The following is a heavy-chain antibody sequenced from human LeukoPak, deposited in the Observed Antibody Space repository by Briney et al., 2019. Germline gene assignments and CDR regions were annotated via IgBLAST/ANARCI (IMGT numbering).Heavy chain of an antibody. CDR3: ASLGGGSTVTTYLNY. Sequence: SQTLSLTCAISGDSVSSNSAAWNWIRQSPSRGLEWLGRTYYRSKWYNDYAVSVKSRITINPDTSKNQFSMQLNSVTPEDTAVYYCASLGGGSTVTTYLNYWGQGTLVTVSS. CDR2: TYYRSKWYN. D-gene: IGHD4-17*01. V-gene: IGHV6-1*01. CDR1: GDSVSSNSAA. J-gene: IGHJ4*02.